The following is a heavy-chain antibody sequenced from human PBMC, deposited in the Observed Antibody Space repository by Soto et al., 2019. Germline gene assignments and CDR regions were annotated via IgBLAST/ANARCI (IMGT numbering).Heavy chain of an antibody. CDR2: IYSGGAT. CDR3: ARDGTHNWV. Sequence: EVQLVESGGGLVQPGGSLRLSCAASGFTVSNNYMRWVRQAPGKGLEWVSLIYSGGATYYADSAKGRFTISRDNSKNTLYLQMNSLRAEDTAVYYCARDGTHNWVGGQGILVTVSS. D-gene: IGHD1-1*01. J-gene: IGHJ4*02. CDR1: GFTVSNNY. V-gene: IGHV3-66*01.